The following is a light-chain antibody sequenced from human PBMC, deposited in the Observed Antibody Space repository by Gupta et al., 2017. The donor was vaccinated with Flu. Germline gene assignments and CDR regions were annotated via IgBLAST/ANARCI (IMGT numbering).Light chain of an antibody. CDR3: QHRDSTPYI. Sequence: DIQMTQSPSSLSASVGDRVTITCRASQSISSYLNWYQQKPGKAPKLLIYAASSLQSGVPSRFSGSGSGTDFTLTISRLQPEDFATYYCQHRDSTPYIFGQGTKLEIK. CDR1: QSISSY. J-gene: IGKJ2*01. CDR2: AAS. V-gene: IGKV1-39*01.